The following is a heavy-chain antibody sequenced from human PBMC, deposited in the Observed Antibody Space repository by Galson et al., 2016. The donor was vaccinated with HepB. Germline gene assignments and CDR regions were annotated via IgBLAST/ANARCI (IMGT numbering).Heavy chain of an antibody. CDR3: ASGGYGSGNKYFDY. CDR1: EFPFSTYG. D-gene: IGHD1-26*01. CDR2: ISYDGSLK. J-gene: IGHJ4*02. V-gene: IGHV3-30*03. Sequence: SLRLSCAASEFPFSTYGMHWVRQAPGKGLEWVSAISYDGSLKYYADSVRGRFTISRDNSKNTLHLQMNSLRAEDTAVYYCASGGYGSGNKYFDYWGQGTLVTVSS.